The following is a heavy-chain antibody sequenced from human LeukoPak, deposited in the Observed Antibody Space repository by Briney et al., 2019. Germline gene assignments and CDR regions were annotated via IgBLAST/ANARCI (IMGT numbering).Heavy chain of an antibody. J-gene: IGHJ5*02. CDR3: AKLGLLNWFDP. V-gene: IGHV4-38-2*01. Sequence: SETLSLTCAVSGYSISSGYYWGWIRQPPGKGLEWIGSIYHSGSTYYNPSLKSRVTISVDTSKNQFSLKLSSVTAADTAVYYCAKLGLLNWFDPWGQGTLVTVSS. CDR2: IYHSGST. CDR1: GYSISSGYY. D-gene: IGHD6-13*01.